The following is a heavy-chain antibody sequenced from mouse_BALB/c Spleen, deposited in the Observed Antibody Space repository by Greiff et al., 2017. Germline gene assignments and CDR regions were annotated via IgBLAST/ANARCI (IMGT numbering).Heavy chain of an antibody. CDR2: IYPGSGST. CDR1: GYTFTSYW. Sequence: LQQPGSELVRPGASVKLSCKASGYTFTSYWMHWVKQRPGQGLEWIGNIYPGSGSTNYDEKFKSKATLTVDTSSSTAYMQLSSLTSEDSAVYYCKSDVYYAMDYWGQGTSVTVSS. J-gene: IGHJ4*01. V-gene: IGHV1S22*01. CDR3: KSDVYYAMDY.